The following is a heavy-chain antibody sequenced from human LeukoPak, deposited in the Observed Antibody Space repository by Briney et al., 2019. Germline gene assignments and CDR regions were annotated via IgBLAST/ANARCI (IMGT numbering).Heavy chain of an antibody. CDR1: GFTFSGSA. D-gene: IGHD6-13*01. J-gene: IGHJ4*02. CDR2: IRSKANSYTT. Sequence: GGSLRLSCAASGFTFSGSAMHWVRQASGKGLEWVGRIRSKANSYTTAYAAAVKGRFTISRDDSKNTAYLQMNSLKTEDTAVYYCTSRYLQLVHDYWGQGTLVTVSS. CDR3: TSRYLQLVHDY. V-gene: IGHV3-73*01.